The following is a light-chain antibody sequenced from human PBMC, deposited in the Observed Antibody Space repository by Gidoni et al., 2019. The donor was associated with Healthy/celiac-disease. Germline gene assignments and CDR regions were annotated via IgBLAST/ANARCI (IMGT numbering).Light chain of an antibody. J-gene: IGKJ1*01. Sequence: DIQMTQSPSSLSASVGDRVTITCRASQSISSYLNWYQQKPGKAPKLLIYAASSLQSGVPSRFSGSGSGTDFTLTISSLQPEDFATYYCQQSYTLSFGQETKVEIK. CDR3: QQSYTLS. V-gene: IGKV1-39*01. CDR1: QSISSY. CDR2: AAS.